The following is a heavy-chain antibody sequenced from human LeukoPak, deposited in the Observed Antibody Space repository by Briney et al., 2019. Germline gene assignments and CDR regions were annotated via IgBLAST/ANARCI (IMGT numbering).Heavy chain of an antibody. J-gene: IGHJ6*03. V-gene: IGHV1-2*02. CDR2: INPNSGGT. D-gene: IGHD3-10*01. Sequence: ASVKVSCKASGYTFTGYYMHWVRQAPGQGLEWMGRINPNSGGTNYAQKFQGRVTMTRDTSISTAYMELSRLRSDDTAVYYCARARFFDVGSGYYYYMDVWGKGTTVTVSS. CDR3: ARARFFDVGSGYYYYMDV. CDR1: GYTFTGYY.